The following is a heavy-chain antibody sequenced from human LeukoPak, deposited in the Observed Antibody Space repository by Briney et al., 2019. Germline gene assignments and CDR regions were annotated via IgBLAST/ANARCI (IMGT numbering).Heavy chain of an antibody. Sequence: GGSLRLSCAASGLTFSSHWMHWVRQAPGKGLVWVSRITNDGSSTTYADSVKGRFTISRDNAKNMLYLQVNSLRAEDTAVYYCVGDHDWSFDLWGQGALVTVSS. J-gene: IGHJ4*02. D-gene: IGHD1-1*01. CDR3: VGDHDWSFDL. CDR1: GLTFSSHW. V-gene: IGHV3-74*01. CDR2: ITNDGSST.